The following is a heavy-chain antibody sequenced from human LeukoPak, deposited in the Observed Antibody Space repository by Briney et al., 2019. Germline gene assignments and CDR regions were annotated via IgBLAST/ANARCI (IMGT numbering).Heavy chain of an antibody. D-gene: IGHD5-12*01. V-gene: IGHV1-18*01. Sequence: ASVKVSCKASGYTFTSYGISWVRQAPGQGLEWMGWISAYNGNTNYAQKLQGRVTMTTDTSTSTAYMELRSLRSDDTAVYYCARGAFSGYDGNAFDIWGQGTMVTVSS. CDR1: GYTFTSYG. J-gene: IGHJ3*02. CDR2: ISAYNGNT. CDR3: ARGAFSGYDGNAFDI.